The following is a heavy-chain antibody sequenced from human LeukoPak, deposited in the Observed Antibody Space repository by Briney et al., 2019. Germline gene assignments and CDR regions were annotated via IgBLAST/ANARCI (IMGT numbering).Heavy chain of an antibody. V-gene: IGHV4-59*01. D-gene: IGHD3-22*01. CDR1: GGSISSYH. CDR2: VYYSGSA. J-gene: IGHJ4*02. Sequence: KPSETLSLTCTVSGGSISSYHWSWIRQPPGKGLEWIGYVYYSGSANYNPSLKSRVTISVNTSKNQFSLKLNSVTAADTAVYYCARGGRYYYDSSGYSHWGQGTLVTVSS. CDR3: ARGGRYYYDSSGYSH.